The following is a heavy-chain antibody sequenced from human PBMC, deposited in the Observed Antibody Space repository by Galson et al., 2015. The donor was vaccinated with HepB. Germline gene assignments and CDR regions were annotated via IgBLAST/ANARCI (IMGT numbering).Heavy chain of an antibody. D-gene: IGHD6-13*01. CDR3: AKDAGRLVAGGTYFDY. J-gene: IGHJ4*02. V-gene: IGHV3-23*01. Sequence: SLRLSCAASGFTFSRYAMSWVRQAPGKGLEWVSAVSRSGSDTDYTDSVKGRFTISRDNSKNTLYLQMNSLRAEDTALYYCAKDAGRLVAGGTYFDYWGQGTLVTVSS. CDR2: VSRSGSDT. CDR1: GFTFSRYA.